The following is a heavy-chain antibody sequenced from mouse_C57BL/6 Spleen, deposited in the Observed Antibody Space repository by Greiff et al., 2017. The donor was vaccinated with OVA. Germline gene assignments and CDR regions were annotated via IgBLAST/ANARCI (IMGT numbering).Heavy chain of an antibody. V-gene: IGHV1-26*01. CDR1: GYTFTDYY. J-gene: IGHJ4*01. D-gene: IGHD1-1*01. CDR3: ARLLLPAMDY. Sequence: VQLQQSGPELVKPGASVKISCKASGYTFTDYYMNWVKQSHGKSLEWIGDINPNNGGTSYNQKFKGKATLTVDKSSSTAYMELRSLTSEDSAVYYCARLLLPAMDYWGQGTSVTVSS. CDR2: INPNNGGT.